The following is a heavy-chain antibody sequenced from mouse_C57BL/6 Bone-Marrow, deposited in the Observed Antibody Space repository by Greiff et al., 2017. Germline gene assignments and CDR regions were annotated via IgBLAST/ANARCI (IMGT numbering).Heavy chain of an antibody. CDR3: ARILYDGYYLYYAMDY. D-gene: IGHD2-3*01. Sequence: VQLQQPGAELVKPGASVKMSCKASGYTFTSYWITWVKQRPGQGLEWIGDIYPGSGSTNYNEKFKSKATLTVDTSSSTAYMQLSSLTSEDSAVYYCARILYDGYYLYYAMDYWGQGTSVTVSS. V-gene: IGHV1-55*01. CDR1: GYTFTSYW. J-gene: IGHJ4*01. CDR2: IYPGSGST.